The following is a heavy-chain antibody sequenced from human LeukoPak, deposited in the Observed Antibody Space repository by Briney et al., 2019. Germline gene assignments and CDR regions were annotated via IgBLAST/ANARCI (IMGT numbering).Heavy chain of an antibody. Sequence: SETLSLTCTVSGASISSSRSCWAWIRQPPGRGLEWIGTFYYTRATYYNPSLKRRVNTSVDTSKNQFSLRLTSVTAADTAVYYCAGHEARFLDPRGGFDYWGQGTLVTVSS. CDR3: AGHEARFLDPRGGFDY. CDR2: FYYTRAT. J-gene: IGHJ4*02. CDR1: GASISSSRSC. V-gene: IGHV4-39*01. D-gene: IGHD3-3*01.